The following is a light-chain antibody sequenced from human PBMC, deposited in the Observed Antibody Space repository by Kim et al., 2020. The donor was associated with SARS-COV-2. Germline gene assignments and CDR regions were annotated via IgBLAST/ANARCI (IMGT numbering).Light chain of an antibody. CDR2: KAS. J-gene: IGKJ1*01. CDR1: QSINNW. Sequence: PADIGDRVTCTGRASQSINNWLSWYQQKPGKTPNLLISKASSLENGVPSRFSGSGFGTEFTLTISSLQPDDFAPYYCQQYYGNPAFGQGTKVDIK. CDR3: QQYYGNPA. V-gene: IGKV1-5*03.